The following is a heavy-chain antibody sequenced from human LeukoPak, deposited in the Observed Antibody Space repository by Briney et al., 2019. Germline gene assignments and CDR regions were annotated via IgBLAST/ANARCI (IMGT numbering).Heavy chain of an antibody. Sequence: SETLSLTCAVYGGSFSGYYWSWIRQPPGKGLEWIGEINHSGSTNYNPSLKSRVTISVDTSKDQFSLKLSSVTAADTAVYYCARDSYYGSGSYNYYMDVWGKGTTVTISS. CDR1: GGSFSGYY. J-gene: IGHJ6*03. CDR3: ARDSYYGSGSYNYYMDV. CDR2: INHSGST. D-gene: IGHD3-10*01. V-gene: IGHV4-34*01.